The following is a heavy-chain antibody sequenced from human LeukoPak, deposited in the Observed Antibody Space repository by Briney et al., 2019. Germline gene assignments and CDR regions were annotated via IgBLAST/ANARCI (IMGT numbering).Heavy chain of an antibody. D-gene: IGHD3-9*01. CDR1: GFTFSSYW. Sequence: GGSLRLSCAASGFTFSSYWMSWVRQAPGKGLEWVANIKQDGSEKYYVDSVKGRFTISRDNAKNSLYLQMNSLRAEDTAVYYCARVTVTIFTRNLHFDYWGQGTLVTVSS. CDR2: IKQDGSEK. J-gene: IGHJ4*02. V-gene: IGHV3-7*01. CDR3: ARVTVTIFTRNLHFDY.